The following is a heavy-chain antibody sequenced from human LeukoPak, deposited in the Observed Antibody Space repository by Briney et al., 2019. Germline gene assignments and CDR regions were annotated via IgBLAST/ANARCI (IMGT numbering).Heavy chain of an antibody. CDR3: ARAGPTTGTSKSQYYYYYYGMDV. CDR2: IIPIFGTA. CDR1: GGTFSSYA. Sequence: SVKVSCKASGGTFSSYAISWVRQAPGQGLEWMGGIIPIFGTANYAQKFQGRVTITADKSTSTAYMELSSLRSEDTAVYYCARAGPTTGTSKSQYYYYYYGMDVWGKGTAVTVSS. V-gene: IGHV1-69*06. D-gene: IGHD1-1*01. J-gene: IGHJ6*04.